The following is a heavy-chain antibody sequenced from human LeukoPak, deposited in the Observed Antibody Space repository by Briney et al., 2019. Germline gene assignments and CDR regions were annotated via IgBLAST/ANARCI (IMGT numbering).Heavy chain of an antibody. CDR1: GFIFSSYE. J-gene: IGHJ4*02. CDR2: ISSGGSII. V-gene: IGHV3-48*03. Sequence: GGSLRLSCAASGFIFSSYETNWVRQAPGKGLEWVSYISSGGSIIYYADSVRGRFTISRDNAKNSLYLQMNSLRDEDTAVYYCARDGEMATNPYYFDYWGQGTLVTVSS. D-gene: IGHD5-24*01. CDR3: ARDGEMATNPYYFDY.